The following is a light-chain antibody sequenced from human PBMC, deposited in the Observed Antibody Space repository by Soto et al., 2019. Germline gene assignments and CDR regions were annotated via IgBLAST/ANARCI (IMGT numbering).Light chain of an antibody. CDR2: AAS. CDR1: QSVSSN. CDR3: QQYNNWPPWT. Sequence: EIVLTQSPGTLSLSPGERATLSCRASQSVSSNYLAWYQQKPGQAPRLLIYAASTRATGIPARFSGSGSGTDFTLTISSLQSEDFAVYYCQQYNNWPPWTFGQGTKVDIK. J-gene: IGKJ1*01. V-gene: IGKV3-15*01.